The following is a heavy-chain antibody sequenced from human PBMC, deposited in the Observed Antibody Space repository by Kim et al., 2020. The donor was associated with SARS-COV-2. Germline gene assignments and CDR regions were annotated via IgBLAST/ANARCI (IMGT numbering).Heavy chain of an antibody. CDR2: IYSGGST. D-gene: IGHD2-21*02. CDR1: GFTVSSNY. Sequence: GGSLRLSCAASGFTVSSNYMSWVRQAPGKGLEWVSVIYSGGSTYYADSVKGRFTISRDNSKNTLNLQMNSLRVEDTAVYYCGGTALEGYYDYGMDVWGQGTTVTVSS. V-gene: IGHV3-53*01. CDR3: GGTALEGYYDYGMDV. J-gene: IGHJ6*02.